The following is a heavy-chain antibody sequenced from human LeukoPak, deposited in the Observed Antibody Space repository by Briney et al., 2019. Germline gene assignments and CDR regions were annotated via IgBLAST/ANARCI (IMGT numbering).Heavy chain of an antibody. D-gene: IGHD3-22*01. Sequence: SETLSLTCTVSGGSISSSSYYWGWIRQPPGKGLEWIGSIYYSGSTYYNPSLKGRVTISVDTSKNQFSLKLSSVTAADTAVYYCARDLAYYDSSGQYWGQGTLVTVSS. CDR1: GGSISSSSYY. J-gene: IGHJ4*02. CDR2: IYYSGST. V-gene: IGHV4-39*07. CDR3: ARDLAYYDSSGQY.